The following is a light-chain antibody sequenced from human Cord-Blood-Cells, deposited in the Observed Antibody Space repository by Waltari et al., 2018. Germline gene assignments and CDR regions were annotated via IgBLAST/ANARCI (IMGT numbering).Light chain of an antibody. CDR3: CSYAGSSWV. Sequence: QSALTQPASVSGSPGQSITISCTGTSSDVGSYNLVSWYQQHPGKAPILLIYEGSKRPSGVSNRFSCSKSGNTASLTISGLQAEDEADYYCCSYAGSSWVFGGGTKLTVL. J-gene: IGLJ3*02. CDR2: EGS. CDR1: SSDVGSYNL. V-gene: IGLV2-23*01.